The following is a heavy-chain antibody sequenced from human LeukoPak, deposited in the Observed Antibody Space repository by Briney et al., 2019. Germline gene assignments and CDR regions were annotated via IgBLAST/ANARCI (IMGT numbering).Heavy chain of an antibody. Sequence: SETLSLTCTVSGGSIGSYYWSLIRQSPGVGLEWIGYIHVTGSTRYNPYLQSRLTISLDTSRNQFSLKMRSVTAADTVVYYCARHIGGGIEDMDVWGKGAKVTVSS. CDR1: GGSIGSYY. V-gene: IGHV4-59*08. D-gene: IGHD3-16*02. CDR3: ARHIGGGIEDMDV. J-gene: IGHJ6*03. CDR2: IHVTGST.